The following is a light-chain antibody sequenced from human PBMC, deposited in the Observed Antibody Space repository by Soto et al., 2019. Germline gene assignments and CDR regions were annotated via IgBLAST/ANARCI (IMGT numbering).Light chain of an antibody. CDR3: QQRSNWPPLT. CDR2: DAS. CDR1: QSVSSY. Sequence: EIVLTQSPATLSLSPGERATLSCRASQSVSSYLAWYQQKPGQAPRLLIYDASTRATGIPARFSGSGSGTDSSLTITSLEPEDFAVYYCQQRSNWPPLTFGGGTKVEIQ. J-gene: IGKJ4*02. V-gene: IGKV3-11*01.